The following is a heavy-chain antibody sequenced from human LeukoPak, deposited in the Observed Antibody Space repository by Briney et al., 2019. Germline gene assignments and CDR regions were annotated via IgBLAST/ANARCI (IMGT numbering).Heavy chain of an antibody. CDR2: ISDSGNT. J-gene: IGHJ6*02. Sequence: GGSLELSWEASGFRFVGFTISWFRQAPGKGLQWFSSISDSGNTYYAESLKGRITVSRDNAKNSLFLQMNSLRADDTAVYYCARDASIGLDVWGHGTTVTVSS. D-gene: IGHD3-9*01. CDR1: GFRFVGFT. CDR3: ARDASIGLDV. V-gene: IGHV3-21*01.